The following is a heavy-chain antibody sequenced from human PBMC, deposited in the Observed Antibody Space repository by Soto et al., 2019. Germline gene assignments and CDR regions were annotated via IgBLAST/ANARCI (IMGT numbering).Heavy chain of an antibody. CDR1: GGSFSQYY. CDR2: INYSRNA. CDR3: ARGGRAYGSGSYFWSFDY. V-gene: IGHV4-34*01. D-gene: IGHD3-10*01. Sequence: QVQLQQWGAGLLKPSETLSLTCAVTGGSFSQYYWSWIRQPAGKGLEWIGEINYSRNAHYSPSLQSRVSISVDTSKNHFSLRLGSVTAADTAVYYCARGGRAYGSGSYFWSFDYWGQGPLVTVSS. J-gene: IGHJ4*02.